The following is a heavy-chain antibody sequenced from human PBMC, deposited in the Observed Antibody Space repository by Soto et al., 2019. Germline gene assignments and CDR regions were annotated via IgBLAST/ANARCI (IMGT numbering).Heavy chain of an antibody. V-gene: IGHV4-31*03. D-gene: IGHD6-13*01. Sequence: SETLSLTCTVSGGSISSGGYYWSWIRQHPGKGLEWIGYIYYSGSTYYNPSLKSRVTISVDTSKNQFSLKLTSVTAVDTAVYYCATKPRLAAAEFDYWGQGTLVTVSS. CDR2: IYYSGST. CDR3: ATKPRLAAAEFDY. CDR1: GGSISSGGYY. J-gene: IGHJ4*02.